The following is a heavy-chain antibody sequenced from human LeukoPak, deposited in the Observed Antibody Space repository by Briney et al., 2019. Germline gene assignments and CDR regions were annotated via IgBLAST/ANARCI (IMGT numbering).Heavy chain of an antibody. V-gene: IGHV3-66*01. Sequence: PGGSLRLSCVASGLTVSNNHMSWVRQAPGKGLECVSILYSGGTTYHADSVKGRFTISRDNSKNTLYLQMNSLRAEDTAVYHCTSSFGAYWGQGALVTVSS. CDR1: GLTVSNNH. J-gene: IGHJ4*02. CDR2: LYSGGTT. CDR3: TSSFGAY. D-gene: IGHD3-10*01.